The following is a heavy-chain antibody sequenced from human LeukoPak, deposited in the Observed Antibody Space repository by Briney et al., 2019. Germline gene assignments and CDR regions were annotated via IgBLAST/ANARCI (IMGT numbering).Heavy chain of an antibody. CDR2: IYSSESI. J-gene: IGHJ6*03. V-gene: IGHV4-4*07. Sequence: SETLSLTCIVSGGSISGSYWNWIRQSAGKGLEWIGRIYSSESINYSPSLKSRVTMSMDMSKNQFSLKLRSVTAADTAVYYCAREGGQYCTNGVCRHYYYYYMDVWGKGTTVTVSS. CDR3: AREGGQYCTNGVCRHYYYYYMDV. CDR1: GGSISGSY. D-gene: IGHD2-8*01.